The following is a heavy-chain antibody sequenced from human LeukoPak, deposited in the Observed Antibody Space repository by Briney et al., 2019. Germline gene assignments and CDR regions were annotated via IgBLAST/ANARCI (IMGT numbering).Heavy chain of an antibody. V-gene: IGHV3-30-3*01. J-gene: IGHJ4*02. Sequence: GGSLRLSCAASGFTFSSYAMHWVRQAPGKGLEWVAVISYDGSNKYYADSVKGRFTISRDNSKNTLYLQMNSLRAEDTAVYYCARDSGYSGYSDYWGQGTLVTVSS. CDR3: ARDSGYSGYSDY. CDR1: GFTFSSYA. CDR2: ISYDGSNK. D-gene: IGHD5-12*01.